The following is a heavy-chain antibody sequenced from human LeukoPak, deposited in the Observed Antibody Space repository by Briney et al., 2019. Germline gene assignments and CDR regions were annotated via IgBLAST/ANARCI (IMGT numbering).Heavy chain of an antibody. J-gene: IGHJ5*02. V-gene: IGHV1-46*01. CDR2: INPSGGST. CDR1: GYTFTSYY. D-gene: IGHD3-22*01. CDR3: ARSVDSSGKRHWFDP. Sequence: ASVTVSFKASGYTFTSYYMHWVRQAPGQGLEWMGIINPSGGSTSYAQKFQGRVTMTRDMSTSTVYMELSSLRSEDTAVYYCARSVDSSGKRHWFDPWGQGTLVTVSS.